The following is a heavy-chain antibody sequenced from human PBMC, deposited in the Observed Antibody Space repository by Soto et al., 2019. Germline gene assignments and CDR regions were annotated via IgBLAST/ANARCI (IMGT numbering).Heavy chain of an antibody. J-gene: IGHJ4*02. CDR3: ARGTTIFYDY. CDR2: IYHSGST. D-gene: IGHD1-1*01. CDR1: GGSISSGGYS. V-gene: IGHV4-30-2*01. Sequence: LTCAVSGGSISSGGYSWSWIRQPPGKGLEWIGYIYHSGSTYYNPSLKSRVTISVDRSKNQFSLKLSSVTAADTAVYYCARGTTIFYDYWGQGTLVTVSS.